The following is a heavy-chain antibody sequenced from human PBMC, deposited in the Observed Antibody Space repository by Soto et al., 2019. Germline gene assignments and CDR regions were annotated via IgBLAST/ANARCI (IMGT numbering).Heavy chain of an antibody. CDR1: GFTISPYA. D-gene: IGHD3-10*01. CDR3: AKGDPLLWFDWFDP. CDR2: INSSGGDT. J-gene: IGHJ5*02. V-gene: IGHV3-23*01. Sequence: GGSLRLSCAASGFTISPYAMTWVRQAPGKGLEWVSTINSSGGDTYYADSVKGRFTISRDNSKNTLYLQMNSLRAEDTAVYYCAKGDPLLWFDWFDPWGQGTLVTVSS.